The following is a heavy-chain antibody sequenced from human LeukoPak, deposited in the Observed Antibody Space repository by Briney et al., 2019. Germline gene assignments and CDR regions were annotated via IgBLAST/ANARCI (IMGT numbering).Heavy chain of an antibody. Sequence: SETLSLTCTVSGGSISSYYWSWIRQPPGKGLEWIGYIYYSGSTNYNPSLKSRVTISVDTSKNQFSLKLSSVTAADTAVYYCARDRNSNLRLGFWGQGALVTVSS. CDR1: GGSISSYY. D-gene: IGHD5-12*01. J-gene: IGHJ4*02. V-gene: IGHV4-59*01. CDR2: IYYSGST. CDR3: ARDRNSNLRLGF.